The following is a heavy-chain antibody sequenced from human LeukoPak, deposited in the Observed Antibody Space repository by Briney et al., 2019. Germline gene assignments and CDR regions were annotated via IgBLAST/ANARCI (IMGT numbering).Heavy chain of an antibody. CDR3: VQQLVSTY. CDR1: GVTFSSYS. CDR2: ISSSSYI. J-gene: IGHJ4*02. V-gene: IGHV3-21*01. Sequence: GGSLRLSCAASGVTFSSYSMNWVRQAPGKGLEWVSSISSSSYIYYAESVKGRFTISRDNAKNSLYLQMNSLRAEDTAVYYCVQQLVSTYWGQGTLVTVSS. D-gene: IGHD6-13*01.